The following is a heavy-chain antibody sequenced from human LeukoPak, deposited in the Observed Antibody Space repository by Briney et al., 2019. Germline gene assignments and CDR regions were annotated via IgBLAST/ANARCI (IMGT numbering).Heavy chain of an antibody. CDR2: ITTSATYI. V-gene: IGHV3-11*01. CDR1: GFTFSAHH. Sequence: PGGSLRLSCAASGFTFSAHHISWIRQAPGKGLEWVSYITTSATYIYSADSVEGRFTISRDDAKNSLYLQMNSLRVEDTAVYYCARDRGVGGAFDIWGQGTMVTVSS. CDR3: ARDRGVGGAFDI. J-gene: IGHJ3*02. D-gene: IGHD3-10*01.